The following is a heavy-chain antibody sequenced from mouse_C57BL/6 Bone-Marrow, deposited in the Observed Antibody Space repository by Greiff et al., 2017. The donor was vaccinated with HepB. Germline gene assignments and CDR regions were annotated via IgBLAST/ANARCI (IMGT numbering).Heavy chain of an antibody. J-gene: IGHJ3*01. D-gene: IGHD1-1*01. CDR2: ISYDGSN. CDR1: GYSITSGYY. Sequence: VQLKESGPGLVKPSQSLSLTCSVTGYSITSGYYWNWIRQFPGNKLEWMGYISYDGSNNYNPSLKNRISITRDTSKNQFFLKLNSVTTEHTATYYCARALDYYGSSFAYWGQGTLVTVSA. V-gene: IGHV3-6*01. CDR3: ARALDYYGSSFAY.